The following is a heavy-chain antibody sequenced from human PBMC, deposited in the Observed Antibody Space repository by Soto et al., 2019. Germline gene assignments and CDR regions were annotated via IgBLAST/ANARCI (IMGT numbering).Heavy chain of an antibody. J-gene: IGHJ5*01. CDR2: ISYDGIHK. V-gene: IGHV3-30-3*01. CDR1: GFTFSSYS. CDR3: ARTSLYSNNWYDS. Sequence: GGSLRLSCAASGFTFSSYSIHWVRQPPGKGLEWVALISYDGIHKDYADSVKGRFTLSRDNSKNTLFLQMSSLRVEDTAVYYCARTSLYSNNWYDSWGQGTLVTVSS. D-gene: IGHD6-13*01.